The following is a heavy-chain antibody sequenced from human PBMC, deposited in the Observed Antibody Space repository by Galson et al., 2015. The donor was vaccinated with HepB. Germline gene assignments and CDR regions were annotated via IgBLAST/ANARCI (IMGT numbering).Heavy chain of an antibody. D-gene: IGHD3/OR15-3a*01. J-gene: IGHJ6*02. CDR3: ARVPPLWFLDGMDV. CDR2: ISSSSSYI. Sequence: SLRLSCAASGFTFSSYSMNWVRQAPGKGLEWVSSISSSSSYIYYADSVKGRFTISRDNAKNSLYLQMNSLRAEDTAVYYCARVPPLWFLDGMDVWGQGTTVTVSS. V-gene: IGHV3-21*01. CDR1: GFTFSSYS.